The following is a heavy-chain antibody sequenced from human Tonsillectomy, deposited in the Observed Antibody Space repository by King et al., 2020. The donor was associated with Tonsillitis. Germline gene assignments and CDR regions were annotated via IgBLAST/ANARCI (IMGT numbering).Heavy chain of an antibody. J-gene: IGHJ4*02. V-gene: IGHV1-18*01. CDR3: ARYSFGSIPRSDYFDY. Sequence: QLVQSGSEVKKPGASVKVSCKASGYTFTSYSISWVRQAPGQGLEWMGWISAYNGNPNYAQNLQGRVTMTTDTSTSTAYMELRSLRSDDTAVYYCARYSFGSIPRSDYFDYWGQGTLVTVSS. D-gene: IGHD5-18*01. CDR2: ISAYNGNP. CDR1: GYTFTSYS.